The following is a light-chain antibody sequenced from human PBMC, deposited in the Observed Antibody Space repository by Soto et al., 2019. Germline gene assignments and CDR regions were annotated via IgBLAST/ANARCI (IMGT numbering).Light chain of an antibody. Sequence: SVLTKPPSASRTPGQRVTISCSGSSSNIGSNTVNWYQQLPGTAPKLLIYSNNQRPSGVPDRFSGSKSGTSASLAISGLQSEDEADYYCAAWDDSLNGPVFGTGTKVTV. J-gene: IGLJ1*01. V-gene: IGLV1-44*01. CDR2: SNN. CDR1: SSNIGSNT. CDR3: AAWDDSLNGPV.